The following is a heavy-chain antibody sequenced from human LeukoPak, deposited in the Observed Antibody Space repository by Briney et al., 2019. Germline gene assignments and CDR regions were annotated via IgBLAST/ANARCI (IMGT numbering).Heavy chain of an antibody. V-gene: IGHV3-33*01. CDR2: IFYDGSKK. Sequence: GGSLRLSCVASGFTFRNYGMHWIRQAPGKGLEWVSVIFYDGSKKYYADFVKGRFTISRDNSKNVVYLQMDSLRAEDTAFYYCARSLGETTFDWWGQGTLVTVSS. CDR3: ARSLGETTFDW. CDR1: GFTFRNYG. D-gene: IGHD3-16*01. J-gene: IGHJ4*02.